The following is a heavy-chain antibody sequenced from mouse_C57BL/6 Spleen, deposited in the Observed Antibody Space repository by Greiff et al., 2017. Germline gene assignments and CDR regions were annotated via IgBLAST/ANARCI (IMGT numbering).Heavy chain of an antibody. J-gene: IGHJ4*01. Sequence: QVQLKQPGAELVMPGASVKLSCKASGYTFTSYWMHWVKQRPGQGLEWIGEIDPSDSYTNYNQKFKGKSTLTVDKSSSTAYMQLRSLNSEDSAVYYCANRCYGYDGGAMDYWGQGTSVTVSS. CDR3: ANRCYGYDGGAMDY. CDR1: GYTFTSYW. CDR2: IDPSDSYT. D-gene: IGHD2-2*01. V-gene: IGHV1-69*01.